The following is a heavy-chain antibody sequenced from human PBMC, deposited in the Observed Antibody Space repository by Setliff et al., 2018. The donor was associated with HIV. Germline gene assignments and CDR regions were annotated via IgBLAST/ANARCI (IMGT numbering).Heavy chain of an antibody. CDR3: ARSGSYVGPIQH. D-gene: IGHD3-10*02. J-gene: IGHJ1*01. V-gene: IGHV4-59*10. Sequence: PSETLSLTCAVYGGSFGGYSWIWIRQPPGKGLEWIGRIYSSGSTNYNPSLKSRLTMSVDTSKNQFSLKLTSVTAADTAVYYCARSGSYVGPIQHWGQGILVTVSS. CDR2: IYSSGST. CDR1: GGSFGGYS.